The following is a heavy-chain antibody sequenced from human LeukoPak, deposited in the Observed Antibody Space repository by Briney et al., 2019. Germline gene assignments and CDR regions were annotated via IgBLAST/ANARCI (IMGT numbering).Heavy chain of an antibody. V-gene: IGHV4-34*01. CDR3: ARKSVAVRDAFDI. CDR1: GGSFSGYY. J-gene: IGHJ3*02. D-gene: IGHD6-19*01. CDR2: INHSGST. Sequence: PSETLSLTCAVYGGSFSGYYWSWIRQPPGKGLEWIGEINHSGSTYYNPSLKSRVTISVDTSKNQLSLKLNSVTAADTAVYYCARKSVAVRDAFDIWGQGTMVTVSS.